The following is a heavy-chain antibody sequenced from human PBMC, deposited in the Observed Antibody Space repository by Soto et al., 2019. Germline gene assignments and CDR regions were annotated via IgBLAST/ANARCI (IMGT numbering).Heavy chain of an antibody. CDR3: ARNPTYYDFWSGYPEGGMDV. V-gene: IGHV3-53*01. D-gene: IGHD3-3*01. CDR1: GFTVSSNY. J-gene: IGHJ6*02. Sequence: GGSLRLSCAASGFTVSSNYMSWVRQAPGKGLEWVSVIYSGGSTYYADSVKGRFTTSRDNSKNALYLQMNSLRAEDTAVYYCARNPTYYDFWSGYPEGGMDVWGQGTTVTVSS. CDR2: IYSGGST.